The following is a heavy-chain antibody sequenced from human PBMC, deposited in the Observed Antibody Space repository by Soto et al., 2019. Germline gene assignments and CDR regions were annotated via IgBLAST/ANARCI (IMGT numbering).Heavy chain of an antibody. CDR1: GGSISGGGYY. Sequence: SETLSLTCTVSGGSISGGGYYWSWIRQHPGKGLEWLGYISYSGSTYYNPSLKIRVTISVDTSKNQFSLKLSSVTAADTAVYYCARGCSGWSDYWGQGILVTVSS. V-gene: IGHV4-31*03. CDR2: ISYSGST. D-gene: IGHD3-10*02. J-gene: IGHJ4*02. CDR3: ARGCSGWSDY.